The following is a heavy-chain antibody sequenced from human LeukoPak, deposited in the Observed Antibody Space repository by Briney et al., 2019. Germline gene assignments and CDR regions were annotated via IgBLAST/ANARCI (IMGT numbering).Heavy chain of an antibody. CDR3: AREAVAGNLH. J-gene: IGHJ4*02. CDR1: GGSFSGYY. CDR2: INHSGST. V-gene: IGHV4-34*01. Sequence: SEDLSLTCAVYGGSFSGYYWSWIRQPPGKGLEWIGEINHSGSTNYNPSLKSRVTISVDTSKNQFSLKLSSVTAADTAVYYCAREAVAGNLHWGQGTLVTVSS. D-gene: IGHD6-19*01.